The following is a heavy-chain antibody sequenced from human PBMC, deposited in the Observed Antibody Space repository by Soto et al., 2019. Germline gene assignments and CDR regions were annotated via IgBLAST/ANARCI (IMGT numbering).Heavy chain of an antibody. CDR3: AGLRGYAGSPIDY. D-gene: IGHD2-15*01. J-gene: IGHJ4*02. Sequence: SETPSLTCTVSGGSIISGYWSWIRQPPGKGLGWIGYISYSGNTNYNPSLKSRVTMSVDTPKNQFSLRLSSVTTADTAVYYCAGLRGYAGSPIDYWGQGTLVTVSS. CDR1: GGSIISGY. V-gene: IGHV4-59*01. CDR2: ISYSGNT.